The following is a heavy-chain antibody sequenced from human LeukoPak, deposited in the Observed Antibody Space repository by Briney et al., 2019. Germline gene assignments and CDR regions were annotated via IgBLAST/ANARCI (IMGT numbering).Heavy chain of an antibody. D-gene: IGHD1-14*01. CDR2: LRSDTNSE. CDR3: ARGLRQTGLAPLEF. J-gene: IGHJ4*02. V-gene: IGHV3-30*02. Sequence: GESLRLSCAASGFSFSLYGMHWVRQAPGKGLEWVAFLRSDTNSEHYAVSVKGRFAISRDTSKDTLNLQRRSLRVEDTALYYCARGLRQTGLAPLEFWGQGTQVIVSS. CDR1: GFSFSLYG.